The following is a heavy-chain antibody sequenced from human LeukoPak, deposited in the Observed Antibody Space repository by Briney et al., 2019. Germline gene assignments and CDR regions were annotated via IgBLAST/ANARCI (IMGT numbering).Heavy chain of an antibody. V-gene: IGHV3-21*01. Sequence: GGSLRLSCAASGFTFSSYSMNWVRQAPGKGLEWVSSISSSSSYIYYADSVKGRFTISRDNAKNSLYLQMNSLRAEDTAVYYCARIGYCSGGSCEGPDYWGQGTLVTVSS. CDR3: ARIGYCSGGSCEGPDY. CDR1: GFTFSSYS. J-gene: IGHJ4*02. CDR2: ISSSSSYI. D-gene: IGHD2-15*01.